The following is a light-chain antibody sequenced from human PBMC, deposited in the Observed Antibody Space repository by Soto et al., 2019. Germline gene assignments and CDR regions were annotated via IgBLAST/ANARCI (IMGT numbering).Light chain of an antibody. CDR3: QQCGSSPWT. Sequence: EIVLTQSPGTLSLSPGERATLSCRASQSVSSSYLAWYQQKPGQAPRLLIYAASSRATGIPDRFSGGGSGTDFTLTISRLEPEDFAVYYCQQCGSSPWTFGQGTKVEIK. CDR2: AAS. V-gene: IGKV3-20*01. CDR1: QSVSSSY. J-gene: IGKJ1*01.